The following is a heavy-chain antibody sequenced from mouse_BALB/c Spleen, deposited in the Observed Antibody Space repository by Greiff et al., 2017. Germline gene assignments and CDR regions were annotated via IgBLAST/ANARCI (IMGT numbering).Heavy chain of an antibody. V-gene: IGHV5-4*02. CDR3: ARGRGYGDY. Sequence: DVMLVESGGGLVKPGGSLKLSCAASGFTFSDYYMYWVRQTPEKRLEWVATISDGGSYTYYPDSVKGRFTISRDNAKNNLYLQMSSLKSEDTAMYYCARGRGYGDYWGQGTTLTVSS. CDR1: GFTFSDYY. D-gene: IGHD2-14*01. J-gene: IGHJ2*01. CDR2: ISDGGSYT.